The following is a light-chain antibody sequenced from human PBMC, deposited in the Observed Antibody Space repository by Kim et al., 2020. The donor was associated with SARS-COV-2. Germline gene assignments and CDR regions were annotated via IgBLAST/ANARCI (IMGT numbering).Light chain of an antibody. CDR2: DNS. J-gene: IGLJ1*01. Sequence: GPKITISCSGGSSNIGDNFVSWYQQLPRTAPKLLIFDNSQRPSGIPDRFSGSKSGTSATLDITGLQTVDEADYYCGAWDSSLSAYVFGTGTKVTVL. CDR1: SSNIGDNF. CDR3: GAWDSSLSAYV. V-gene: IGLV1-51*01.